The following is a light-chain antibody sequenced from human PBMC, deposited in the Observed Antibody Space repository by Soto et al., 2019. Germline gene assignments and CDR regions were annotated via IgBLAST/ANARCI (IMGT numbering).Light chain of an antibody. V-gene: IGLV1-40*01. CDR1: SSNIGAGYD. CDR2: TNS. Sequence: QSVLTQPPSVSGAPGQGVTISCAGTSSNIGAGYDVHWYQQVPGTAPKLLIYTNSNRPSGVPDRFSGSKSGTSASLAITGLQAADEADYYCRSYDSSLSALVFGGGTQLTVL. J-gene: IGLJ3*02. CDR3: RSYDSSLSALV.